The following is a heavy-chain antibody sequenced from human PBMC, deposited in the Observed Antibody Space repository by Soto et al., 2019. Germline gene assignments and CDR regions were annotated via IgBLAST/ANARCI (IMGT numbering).Heavy chain of an antibody. CDR3: VRIRYQLPSSVLWLDP. CDR2: INHVGGT. Sequence: PSETLSLTCTVSGGSIRDYFWTWIRQPPGKGLEWIGEINHVGGTNYNPSLKSRVTMSVDTSQNQFSLRLISVTAADTAMYFCVRIRYQLPSSVLWLDPWGQGTPVTVSS. D-gene: IGHD3-16*01. J-gene: IGHJ5*02. V-gene: IGHV4-34*01. CDR1: GGSIRDYF.